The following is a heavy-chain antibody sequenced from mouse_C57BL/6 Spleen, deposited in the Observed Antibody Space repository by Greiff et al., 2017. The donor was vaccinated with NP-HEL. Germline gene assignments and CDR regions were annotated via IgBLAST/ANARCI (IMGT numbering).Heavy chain of an antibody. V-gene: IGHV10-1*01. CDR2: IRSKSNNYAT. Sequence: EVQVVESGGGLVQPKGSLKLSCAASGFSFNTYAMNWVRQAPGKGLEWVARIRSKSNNYATYYADSVKDRFTISRDDSESMLYLQMNNLKTEDTAMYYCVRHEEYYGRSYAMDYWGQGTSVTVSS. D-gene: IGHD1-1*01. CDR1: GFSFNTYA. CDR3: VRHEEYYGRSYAMDY. J-gene: IGHJ4*01.